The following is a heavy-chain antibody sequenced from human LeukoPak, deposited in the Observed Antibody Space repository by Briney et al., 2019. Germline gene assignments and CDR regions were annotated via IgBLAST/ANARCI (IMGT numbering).Heavy chain of an antibody. CDR2: INGSGGST. Sequence: GGSLRLSCAASGFTFSSYAMSWVRQAPGKGLEWVSAINGSGGSTYYADSVKGRFTISRDNSKNTLYLQMNSLRAEDTAVYYCARDLGSSGEDYWGQGTLVTVSS. J-gene: IGHJ4*02. CDR1: GFTFSSYA. CDR3: ARDLGSSGEDY. D-gene: IGHD6-19*01. V-gene: IGHV3-23*01.